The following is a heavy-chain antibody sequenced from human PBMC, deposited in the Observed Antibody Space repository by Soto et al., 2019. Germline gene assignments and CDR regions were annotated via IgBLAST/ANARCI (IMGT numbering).Heavy chain of an antibody. J-gene: IGHJ6*02. D-gene: IGHD6-6*01. CDR2: IDPSGGTT. V-gene: IGHV3-23*01. Sequence: EQLLDSGGNFVQPGGSLRLSCAASEITFSRLAMSWVRQAPGEGLGWVALIDPSGGTTYYTDSVKGRFIVSRDNSKDTLYLQMYSLRADDTAVYYCTKFISGSSYFYYGMDVWGQGTTVTVSS. CDR1: EITFSRLA. CDR3: TKFISGSSYFYYGMDV.